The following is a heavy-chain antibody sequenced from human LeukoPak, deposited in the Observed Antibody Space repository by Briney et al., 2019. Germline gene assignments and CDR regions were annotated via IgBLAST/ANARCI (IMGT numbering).Heavy chain of an antibody. Sequence: GGSLRLSCAASGFTFSDYYMSWIRQAPGKGLEWVSHISSSGSTIYYADSVKGRFTISRDNAKNSLYLQMNSLRAEDTAVYYCARAGIRSSGWCEDFDYWGQGTLVTVSS. CDR1: GFTFSDYY. J-gene: IGHJ4*02. V-gene: IGHV3-11*01. CDR3: ARAGIRSSGWCEDFDY. CDR2: ISSSGSTI. D-gene: IGHD6-19*01.